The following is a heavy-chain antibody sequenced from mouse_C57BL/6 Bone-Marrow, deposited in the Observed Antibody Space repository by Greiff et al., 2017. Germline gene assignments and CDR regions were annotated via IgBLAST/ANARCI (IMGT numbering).Heavy chain of an antibody. J-gene: IGHJ3*01. Sequence: VKLMESGAELARPGASVKMSCKASGYTFTSYTMHWVKQRPGQGLEWIGYINLGSGYTKYNQKFKDKATLTSDKSSSTAYMQLSSLTSDDSAVYYCARGGRFAYWGQGTLVTVAA. CDR3: ARGGRFAY. CDR2: INLGSGYT. V-gene: IGHV1-4*01. CDR1: GYTFTSYT.